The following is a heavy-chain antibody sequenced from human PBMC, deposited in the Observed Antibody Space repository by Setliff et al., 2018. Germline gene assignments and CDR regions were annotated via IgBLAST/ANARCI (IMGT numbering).Heavy chain of an antibody. V-gene: IGHV1-69*06. CDR3: ARLVRYCTKVACQRLSGAEH. Sequence: SVKVSYKASGDTFSTYALSWVRQAPGQGLEWMGGIIPLLETAKYAQKFQGRVTITADKSTSTGYMELSSLTSEDTAMYFCARLVRYCTKVACQRLSGAEHWGQGTLVTVSS. CDR2: IIPLLETA. D-gene: IGHD2-8*01. J-gene: IGHJ4*02. CDR1: GDTFSTYA.